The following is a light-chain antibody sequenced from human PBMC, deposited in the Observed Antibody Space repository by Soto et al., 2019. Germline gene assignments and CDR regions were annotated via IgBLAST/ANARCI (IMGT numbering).Light chain of an antibody. Sequence: EIVLSQSPGTLSLSPGERATLSCRASHSVSSSYLAWYQKKPGQAPRLLIYGASSRATGIPDRFSGSGSGTDFTLTITRLEPEDFAVYYCQQYGSSPTWTFGQGTKVEIK. CDR3: QQYGSSPTWT. CDR2: GAS. CDR1: HSVSSSY. J-gene: IGKJ1*01. V-gene: IGKV3-20*01.